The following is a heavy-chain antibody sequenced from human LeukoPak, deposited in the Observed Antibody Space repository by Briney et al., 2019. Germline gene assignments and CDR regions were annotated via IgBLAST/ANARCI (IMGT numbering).Heavy chain of an antibody. J-gene: IGHJ5*02. Sequence: TGGSLRLSCAASGFTVSSNYMSWVRQAPGKGLEWVSYISSSGSTIYYADSVKGRFTISRDNAKNSLYLQMNSLRAEDTAVYYCARTYSSSWYGGTNWFDPWGQGTLVTVSS. D-gene: IGHD6-13*01. V-gene: IGHV3-11*01. CDR3: ARTYSSSWYGGTNWFDP. CDR2: ISSSGSTI. CDR1: GFTVSSNY.